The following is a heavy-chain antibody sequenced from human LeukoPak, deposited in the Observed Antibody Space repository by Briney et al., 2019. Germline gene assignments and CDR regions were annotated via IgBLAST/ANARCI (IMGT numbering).Heavy chain of an antibody. CDR2: IHTSGST. J-gene: IGHJ4*02. Sequence: KPSETLSLTCIVSGGSISSYYWSWIRQPAGKGLEWIGQIHTSGSTNCNPSLKSRVAMSVDTPKNQFSLELSSVTAADTAVYYCAGRAQTTGWSFDYWGQGALVTVSS. V-gene: IGHV4-4*07. CDR3: AGRAQTTGWSFDY. CDR1: GGSISSYY. D-gene: IGHD6-19*01.